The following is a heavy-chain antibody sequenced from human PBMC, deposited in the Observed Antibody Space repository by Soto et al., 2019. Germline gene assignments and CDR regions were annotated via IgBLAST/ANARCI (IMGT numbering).Heavy chain of an antibody. V-gene: IGHV4-4*02. CDR3: AKVSIAARATSYYYGMDV. Sequence: QVQLQESGPGLVKPSGTLSLTCAVSGGSISSSNWWSWVRQPPGKGLEWIGEIYHSGSTNYNPSLKSRVTISVDKSKNTLYLQMNSLRAEDTAVYYCAKVSIAARATSYYYGMDVWGQGTTVTVSS. J-gene: IGHJ6*02. CDR1: GGSISSSNW. CDR2: IYHSGST. D-gene: IGHD6-6*01.